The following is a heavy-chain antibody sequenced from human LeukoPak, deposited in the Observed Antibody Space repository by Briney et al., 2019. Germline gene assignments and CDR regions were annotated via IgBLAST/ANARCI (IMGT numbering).Heavy chain of an antibody. V-gene: IGHV3-23*01. CDR3: AKVTARGVVITSFDY. D-gene: IGHD3-22*01. J-gene: IGHJ4*02. CDR2: VSGSGGST. Sequence: GGSLRLSCAASGFTFSSYAMSWVRQAAGKGLEWGSGVSGSGGSTYYADSVKGRLTISRDNSNNTLYLQMNSLRAEDTAVYYRAKVTARGVVITSFDYWGQGTLVTVSS. CDR1: GFTFSSYA.